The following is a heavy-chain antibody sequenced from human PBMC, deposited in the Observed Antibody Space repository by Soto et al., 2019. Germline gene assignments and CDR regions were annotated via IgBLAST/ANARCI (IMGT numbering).Heavy chain of an antibody. CDR1: GFTFSNHG. Sequence: QVQLVESGGGVVQPGGSLRLSCAASGFTFSNHGMHWVRQAPGKGLEWVAVIWYDGSNKYYADSVKGRFTTSRDNSENWLSLKMDSLRGGGRVVYYWGGSVEGGGGGGGDCWGQGTLVTVSS. J-gene: IGHJ4*02. V-gene: IGHV3-33*01. CDR3: GGSVEGGGGGGGDC. CDR2: IWYDGSNK. D-gene: IGHD6-19*01.